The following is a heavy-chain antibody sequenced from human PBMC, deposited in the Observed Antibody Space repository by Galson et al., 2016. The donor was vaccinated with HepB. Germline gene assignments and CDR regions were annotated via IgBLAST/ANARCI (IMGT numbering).Heavy chain of an antibody. Sequence: SVKVSCKASGYTFSGYYMHWVRQAPGQGLEWMGWSNPDSGGTNYAQKFQGRVTMTRDTSISTAYMELSRLRSDDTAVYYCAKDRRVVWFGELAYAMGVWGQGTTVTVSS. CDR2: SNPDSGGT. V-gene: IGHV1-2*02. D-gene: IGHD3-10*01. J-gene: IGHJ6*02. CDR1: GYTFSGYY. CDR3: AKDRRVVWFGELAYAMGV.